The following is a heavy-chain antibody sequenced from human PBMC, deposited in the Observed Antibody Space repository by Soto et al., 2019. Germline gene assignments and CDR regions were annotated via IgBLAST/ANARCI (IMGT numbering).Heavy chain of an antibody. CDR1: GFTVSSNY. D-gene: IGHD3-22*01. J-gene: IGHJ4*02. CDR2: IYSGGST. Sequence: GGSLRLSCAASGFTVSSNYMSWVRQAPGKGLEWVSVIYSGGSTYYADSVKGRFTISRDNSKNTLYLQMSSLRAEDTAVYYCVIYDSSGYYKHPFYFDYWGQGTLVTVSS. V-gene: IGHV3-66*01. CDR3: VIYDSSGYYKHPFYFDY.